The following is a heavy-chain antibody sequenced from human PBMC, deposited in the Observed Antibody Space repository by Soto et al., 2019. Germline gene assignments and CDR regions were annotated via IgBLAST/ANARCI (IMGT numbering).Heavy chain of an antibody. CDR2: IIPILGIA. V-gene: IGHV1-69*02. CDR3: AACSIDSSSSPLDYYYGMDV. D-gene: IGHD6-6*01. CDR1: GGTFSSYT. Sequence: ASVKVSCKASGGTFSSYTISWVRQAPGQGLEWMGRIIPILGIANYAQKFQERVTITRDMSTSTAYMELSSLRSEDTAVYYCAACSIDSSSSPLDYYYGMDVWGQGTTVTVSS. J-gene: IGHJ6*02.